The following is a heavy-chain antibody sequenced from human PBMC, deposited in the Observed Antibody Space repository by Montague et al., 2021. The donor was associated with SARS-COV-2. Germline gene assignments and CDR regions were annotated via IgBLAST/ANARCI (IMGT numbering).Heavy chain of an antibody. CDR3: ARGRGYTGYDSD. CDR1: GGSMNRGGYY. CDR2: IYYAGST. V-gene: IGHV4-31*03. D-gene: IGHD5-12*01. Sequence: TLSLTCTVSGGSMNRGGYYWSWIRQHPGKGLEWIGYIYYAGSTFYNPSLKSRLTMSVDTSQNQFSLRLISVTAADTAVYYCARGRGYTGYDSDWGQGTLVTVTS. J-gene: IGHJ4*02.